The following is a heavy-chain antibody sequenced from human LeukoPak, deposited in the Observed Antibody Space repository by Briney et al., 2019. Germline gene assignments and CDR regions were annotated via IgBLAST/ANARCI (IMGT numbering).Heavy chain of an antibody. CDR1: GFTFSSYS. V-gene: IGHV3-21*01. CDR2: ISSSSGYI. J-gene: IGHJ4*02. Sequence: GGSLRLSCAASGFTFSSYSMNWVRQAPGKGLERISCISSSSGYIYYADSVKGRFTISRDNAKNSLYLQMNSLRAEDTAVYYCARDYDTRGDSNFFDYWGQGTLVTVSS. CDR3: ARDYDTRGDSNFFDY. D-gene: IGHD3-22*01.